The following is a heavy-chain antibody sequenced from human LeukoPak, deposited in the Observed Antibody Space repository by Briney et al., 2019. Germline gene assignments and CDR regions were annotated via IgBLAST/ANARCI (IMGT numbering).Heavy chain of an antibody. D-gene: IGHD3-10*01. CDR3: ASHRRSHGSEY. CDR2: VYYSGST. V-gene: IGHV4-59*01. CDR1: GGSFEHYF. J-gene: IGHJ4*02. Sequence: SETLSLTCTVSGGSFEHYFWGWIRQPPGKGLEWIGYVYYSGSTDYSPSLKSRLTISADTSKNQFSLKLSSVTAADTAVYYCASHRRSHGSEYWGQGTLVTVSS.